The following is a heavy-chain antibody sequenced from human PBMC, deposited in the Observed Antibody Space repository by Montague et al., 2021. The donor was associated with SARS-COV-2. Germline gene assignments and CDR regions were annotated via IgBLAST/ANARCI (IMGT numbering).Heavy chain of an antibody. Sequence: SETLSLTCAVHGGPFSTYSWNWIRQPPGKGLEWIGDIHHGGSTNYNPSLKSRVTISADTSKNQFSLKLTSVAAADAAVYYCARLGDGVVPSPILGVGPYYSYYYMDVWGKGTTVTVSS. V-gene: IGHV4-34*01. CDR1: GGPFSTYS. J-gene: IGHJ6*03. CDR3: ARLGDGVVPSPILGVGPYYSYYYMDV. CDR2: IHHGGST. D-gene: IGHD3-10*01.